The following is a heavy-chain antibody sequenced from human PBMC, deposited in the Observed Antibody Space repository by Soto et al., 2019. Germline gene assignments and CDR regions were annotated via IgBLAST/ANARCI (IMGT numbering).Heavy chain of an antibody. Sequence: GGSLRLSCAASGFTFSSYSMNWVRQAPGKGLEWVSYISSSSSTIYYADSVKGRFTISRDNAKNSLYLQMNSLRAEDTAVYYCAKPLEGQWLVHDYWGQGTLVTV. D-gene: IGHD6-19*01. V-gene: IGHV3-48*01. CDR1: GFTFSSYS. CDR3: AKPLEGQWLVHDY. CDR2: ISSSSSTI. J-gene: IGHJ4*02.